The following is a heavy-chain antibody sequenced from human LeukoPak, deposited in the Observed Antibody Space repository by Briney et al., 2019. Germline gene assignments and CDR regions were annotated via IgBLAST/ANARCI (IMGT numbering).Heavy chain of an antibody. V-gene: IGHV3-30*18. CDR1: GFTFSSYG. CDR3: AKDKTYEPNSDYYYYGMDV. CDR2: ISYDGSNK. J-gene: IGHJ6*02. Sequence: GRSLRLSSAASGFTFSSYGMHWVRQAPGKGLEWVAVISYDGSNKYYADSVKGRFTISRDNSKNTLYLQMNSLRAEDTAVYYCAKDKTYEPNSDYYYYGMDVWGQGTTVTVSS. D-gene: IGHD3-3*01.